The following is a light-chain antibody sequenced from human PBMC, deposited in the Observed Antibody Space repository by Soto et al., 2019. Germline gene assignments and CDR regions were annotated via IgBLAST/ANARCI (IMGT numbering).Light chain of an antibody. J-gene: IGLJ1*01. CDR2: EVT. Sequence: QSALTQPASVSGSPGQSITISCTGTSSDFGGYNYVSWYQQHPGKAPKLLIYEVTDRPSGASNRFSGSKSGNTASLTISGLQAEDEADYYCSSYTSTSTLFGTGTKVHVL. V-gene: IGLV2-14*01. CDR1: SSDFGGYNY. CDR3: SSYTSTSTL.